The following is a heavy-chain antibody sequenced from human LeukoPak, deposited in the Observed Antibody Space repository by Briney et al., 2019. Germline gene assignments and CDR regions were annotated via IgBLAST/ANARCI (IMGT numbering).Heavy chain of an antibody. D-gene: IGHD5-12*01. V-gene: IGHV1-69*05. CDR2: IIPIFGTA. CDR1: GGTFSSYA. CDR3: ARERGYSGYDYQDFDY. Sequence: SVKVSCKASGGTFSSYAISWVRQAPGQGLEWMGRIIPIFGTANYAQKFQGRVTITTDESTSTAYMELSSLRSEDTAVYYCARERGYSGYDYQDFDYWGQGTLVTVSS. J-gene: IGHJ4*02.